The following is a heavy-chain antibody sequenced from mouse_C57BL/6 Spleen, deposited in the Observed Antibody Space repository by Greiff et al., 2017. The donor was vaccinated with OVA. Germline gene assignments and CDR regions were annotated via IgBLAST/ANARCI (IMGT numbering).Heavy chain of an antibody. V-gene: IGHV1-39*01. CDR3: ARSGNYDGYFDY. CDR1: GYSFTDYN. Sequence: EVKLVESGPELVKPGASVKISCKASGYSFTDYNMNWVKQSNGKSLEWIGVINPNYGTTSYNQKFKGKATLTVDQSSSTAYMQLNSLTSEDSAVYYCARSGNYDGYFDYWGQGTTLTVSS. D-gene: IGHD2-3*01. J-gene: IGHJ2*01. CDR2: INPNYGTT.